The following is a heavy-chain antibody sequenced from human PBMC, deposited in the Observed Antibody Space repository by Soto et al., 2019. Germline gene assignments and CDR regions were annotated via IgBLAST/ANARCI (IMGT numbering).Heavy chain of an antibody. V-gene: IGHV3-7*05. CDR3: VRCHCDYEAIRPQVFDY. Sequence: EVRLVESGGGLVQAGDSLRLSCAASGFRFSYYWMNWVRQAPGKGLEWVANVKEDGSEEFYVVSVRGRFTVSRDNARNSLCLHMNGLRFEDTAVYYCVRCHCDYEAIRPQVFDYWGQGALVAVSS. D-gene: IGHD4-17*01. J-gene: IGHJ4*02. CDR2: VKEDGSEE. CDR1: GFRFSYYW.